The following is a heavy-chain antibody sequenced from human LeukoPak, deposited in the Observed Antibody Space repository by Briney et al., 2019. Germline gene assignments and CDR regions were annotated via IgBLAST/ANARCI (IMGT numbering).Heavy chain of an antibody. CDR2: IKGDGSET. D-gene: IGHD3-22*01. CDR1: GFTFSDYW. V-gene: IGHV3-74*01. CDR3: VRGQIGVSVIVH. Sequence: GGSPRLSCAASGFTFSDYWMHWVRQVPGKGLVWVSRIKGDGSETNYADSVKGRFTISRDNAKNTLFLQMNSLRVEDTAVYYCVRGQIGVSVIVHWGQGTLVTVSS. J-gene: IGHJ5*02.